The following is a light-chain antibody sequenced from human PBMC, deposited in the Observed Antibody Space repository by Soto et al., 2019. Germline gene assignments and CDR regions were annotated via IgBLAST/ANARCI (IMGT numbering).Light chain of an antibody. J-gene: IGKJ4*01. CDR3: QQGLT. Sequence: EIVLTQSPGTLSLSPGERATLSCRASQTLSGNFLAWYQVRPGQAPRLLIYGVSSRATGIPDRFSGSGSGTYFTLTISRLDPEDFAVYYCQQGLTFGGGTQVEIK. CDR1: QTLSGNF. V-gene: IGKV3-20*01. CDR2: GVS.